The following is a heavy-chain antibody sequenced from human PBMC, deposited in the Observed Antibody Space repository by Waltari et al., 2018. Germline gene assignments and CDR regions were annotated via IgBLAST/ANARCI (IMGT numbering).Heavy chain of an antibody. V-gene: IGHV1-24*01. CDR3: AKVVWFGTDAFDI. CDR2: FNPEDGEI. CDR1: GYALSELS. Sequence: QVQLEQSGAEVKKPGASMKVSCKVSGYALSELSMHWVRQAPGEGLEWMGGFNPEDGEIIYAQKFRGRVTMTEDTSTETVYMDLSSLRSEDTAVYYCAKVVWFGTDAFDIWGQGTMVTVSS. J-gene: IGHJ3*02. D-gene: IGHD3-10*01.